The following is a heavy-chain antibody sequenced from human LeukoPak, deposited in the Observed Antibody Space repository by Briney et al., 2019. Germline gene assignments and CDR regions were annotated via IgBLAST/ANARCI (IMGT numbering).Heavy chain of an antibody. CDR2: INHSGST. CDR3: ARTSGY. Sequence: PSETLSLTCTVSGGSISSYYWSWIRQPPGKGLEWIGEINHSGSTNYNPSLKSRVTISVDTSKNQFSLKLSSVTAADTAVYYCARTSGYWGQGTLVTVSS. CDR1: GGSISSYY. V-gene: IGHV4-34*01. J-gene: IGHJ4*02.